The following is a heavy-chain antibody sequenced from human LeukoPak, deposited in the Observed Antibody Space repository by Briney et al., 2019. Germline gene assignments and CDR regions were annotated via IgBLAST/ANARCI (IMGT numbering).Heavy chain of an antibody. CDR1: GFSISSYW. CDR2: IKKQGSEK. CDR3: VRHAYYVFDI. J-gene: IGHJ3*02. V-gene: IGHV3-7*01. D-gene: IGHD3-10*01. Sequence: PGGSQRLSCEASGFSISSYWMTWVRQAPGKGLEWVANIKKQGSEKYYVDSVKGRFTIARDNAKNSLYLQMNNLRAEDTAMYYCVRHAYYVFDIWGQGTMVTVSS.